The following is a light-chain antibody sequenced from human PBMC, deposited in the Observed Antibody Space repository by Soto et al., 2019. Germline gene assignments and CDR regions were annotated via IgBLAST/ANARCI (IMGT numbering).Light chain of an antibody. Sequence: EIVLTQSPGTLSLSPGERATLSCRASQSVSSSYLAWYQQKPGQAPRLLIYGASSRATGIPDRFSGSGSGTDFTLTISRLEPEDFAVYYCQQYDSSGTFGQGTKVDIK. CDR2: GAS. V-gene: IGKV3-20*01. J-gene: IGKJ1*01. CDR1: QSVSSSY. CDR3: QQYDSSGT.